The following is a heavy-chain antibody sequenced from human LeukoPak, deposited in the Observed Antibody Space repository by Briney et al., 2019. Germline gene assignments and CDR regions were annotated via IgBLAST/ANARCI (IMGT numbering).Heavy chain of an antibody. CDR3: TTEAIFGVVISSFDY. Sequence: PGGSLRLSCAASGFTFGNAWTSWVRRAPGKGLEWVGRIKSKTDGGTTDYAAPVKGRFTISRDDSKNTLYLQMNSLKTEDTAVYYCTTEAIFGVVISSFDYWGQGTLVTVSS. J-gene: IGHJ4*02. CDR1: GFTFGNAW. CDR2: IKSKTDGGTT. V-gene: IGHV3-15*01. D-gene: IGHD3-3*01.